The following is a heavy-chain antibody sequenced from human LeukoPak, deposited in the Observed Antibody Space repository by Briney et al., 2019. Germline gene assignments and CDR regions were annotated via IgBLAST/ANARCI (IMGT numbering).Heavy chain of an antibody. CDR2: INWNGGST. CDR1: GFTFDDYG. Sequence: RPGGSLRLSCAASGFTFDDYGMSWVRQAPGKGLEWVSGINWNGGSTGYADSVKGRFTISRDNAKNSMYLQMNTLRAEDTAMYYCARYYYDSSGYYYFFDYWGQGTLVTVSS. V-gene: IGHV3-20*04. CDR3: ARYYYDSSGYYYFFDY. D-gene: IGHD3-22*01. J-gene: IGHJ4*02.